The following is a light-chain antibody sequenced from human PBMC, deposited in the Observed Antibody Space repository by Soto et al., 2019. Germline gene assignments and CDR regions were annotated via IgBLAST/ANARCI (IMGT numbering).Light chain of an antibody. Sequence: QSVLTQPPPASASRGASVTLTCTLSSGYSNYKVDWYQQRPGKGPRFVMRVGTGGIVGSKGDGIPDRFSVLGSGLNRYLTIKNIQEEDESDYHCGADHGSGSNFLVVFGGGTKLTVL. J-gene: IGLJ2*01. CDR3: GADHGSGSNFLVV. V-gene: IGLV9-49*01. CDR2: VGTGGIVG. CDR1: SGYSNYK.